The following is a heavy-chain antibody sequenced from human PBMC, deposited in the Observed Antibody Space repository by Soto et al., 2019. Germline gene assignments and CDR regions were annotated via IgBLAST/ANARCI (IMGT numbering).Heavy chain of an antibody. V-gene: IGHV1-69*13. J-gene: IGHJ6*02. CDR2: IIPIFGTA. D-gene: IGHD3-10*01. CDR3: ARGRDYYGSYYYGMDV. Sequence: GASVKVSCKASGGTFSSYAISWVRQAPGQGLEWMGGIIPIFGTANYAQKFQGRVTITADESTSTAYMELSSLRSEDTAVYYCARGRDYYGSYYYGMDVWGQGTTVTVSS. CDR1: GGTFSSYA.